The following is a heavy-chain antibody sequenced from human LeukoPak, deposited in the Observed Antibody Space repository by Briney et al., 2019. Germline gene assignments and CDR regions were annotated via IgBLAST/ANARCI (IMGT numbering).Heavy chain of an antibody. Sequence: GGSLRLSCAASGFTFSSYEMNWVRQAPGKGLEWVSYISSSGSTIYYADSVKGRFTISRDNAKNSLYLQMNSLRAEDTAVYYCARTSIAVAGTFHFDYWGQGTLVTVSS. V-gene: IGHV3-48*03. D-gene: IGHD6-19*01. CDR3: ARTSIAVAGTFHFDY. CDR1: GFTFSSYE. CDR2: ISSSGSTI. J-gene: IGHJ4*02.